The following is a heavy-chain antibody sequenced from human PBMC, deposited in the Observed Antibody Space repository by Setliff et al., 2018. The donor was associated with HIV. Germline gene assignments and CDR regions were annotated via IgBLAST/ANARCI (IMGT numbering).Heavy chain of an antibody. Sequence: GASVKVSCKASGYTFTSYYIHWVRQAPGQGLEWMGIVIPSTGDTNYAQNFQGSVTMARDTSTNTVYMDLSSLKSEDTAVYYRVREARGGYFDYWGQGTLVTVSS. CDR1: GYTFTSYY. D-gene: IGHD2-15*01. J-gene: IGHJ4*02. V-gene: IGHV1-46*01. CDR3: VREARGGYFDY. CDR2: VIPSTGDT.